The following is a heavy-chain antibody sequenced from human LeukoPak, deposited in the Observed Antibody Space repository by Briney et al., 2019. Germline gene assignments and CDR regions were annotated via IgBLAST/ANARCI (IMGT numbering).Heavy chain of an antibody. CDR1: GYTFTSYG. V-gene: IGHV1-18*01. J-gene: IGHJ4*02. CDR3: ARDRYDFWSGCPKSSYYFDY. CDR2: ISAYNGNT. Sequence: ASVKVSCKASGYTFTSYGISWVRQAPGQGLEWMGWISAYNGNTNYAQKLQGRVTMTTDTSTSTAYMELRSLRSDDTAVYYCARDRYDFWSGCPKSSYYFDYWGQGTLVTVSS. D-gene: IGHD3-3*01.